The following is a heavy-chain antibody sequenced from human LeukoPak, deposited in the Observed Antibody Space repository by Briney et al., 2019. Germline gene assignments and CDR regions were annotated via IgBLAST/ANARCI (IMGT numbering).Heavy chain of an antibody. CDR1: GFTVSGNS. D-gene: IGHD3-22*01. CDR2: IYSGGST. J-gene: IGHJ4*02. Sequence: PGGSLRLSCAASGFTVSGNSMSWVRQAPGKGLEWVSVIYSGGSTYYADSVKGRFTISRDNSKNTLYLQMSSLRAEDTAVYYCARDGNYDSSGYYSLDYWGQGTLVTVSS. V-gene: IGHV3-66*01. CDR3: ARDGNYDSSGYYSLDY.